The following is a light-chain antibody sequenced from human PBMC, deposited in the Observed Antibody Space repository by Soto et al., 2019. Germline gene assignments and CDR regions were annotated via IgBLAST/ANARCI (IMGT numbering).Light chain of an antibody. CDR2: EGS. V-gene: IGLV2-23*01. J-gene: IGLJ2*01. CDR1: NSDVGSYNL. CDR3: CSYAGSGTLV. Sequence: QSVLTQPASVSGSPGQSITISCTGTNSDVGSYNLVSWYQQEPGKAPKLMIHEGSKRPSGVSNRFSGSKSGNTASLTISNLQAEDEADYFCCSYAGSGTLVFGGGTKLTVL.